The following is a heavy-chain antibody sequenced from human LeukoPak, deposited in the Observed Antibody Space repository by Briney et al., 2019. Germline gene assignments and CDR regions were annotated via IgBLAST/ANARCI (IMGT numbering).Heavy chain of an antibody. CDR3: AREYSYGSSYFDY. D-gene: IGHD5-18*01. J-gene: IGHJ4*02. CDR2: ICYSGST. CDR1: GGTISSGDYY. Sequence: TSQTLSLTCTVSGGTISSGDYYWSWIRQPPGKGLEWIGYICYSGSTYYNPSLKSRVTISVDTSKNQFSLKLSSVTAAARAVYYCAREYSYGSSYFDYWGQGTLVTVSS. V-gene: IGHV4-30-4*08.